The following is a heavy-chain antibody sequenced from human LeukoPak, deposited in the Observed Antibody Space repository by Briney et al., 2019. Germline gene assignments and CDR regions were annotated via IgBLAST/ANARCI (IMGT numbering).Heavy chain of an antibody. CDR2: ISGAGDST. J-gene: IGHJ4*02. D-gene: IGHD3-9*01. Sequence: GGSLRLSCGASAFTFSRYAMNWVRQAPGKGLEWVSSISGAGDSTYYADSVKCRFTISRDNSKNTLYLQMNSLRAEDTAVYYCAKPYYDILTHFDYWGQGTLVTVSS. CDR1: AFTFSRYA. V-gene: IGHV3-23*01. CDR3: AKPYYDILTHFDY.